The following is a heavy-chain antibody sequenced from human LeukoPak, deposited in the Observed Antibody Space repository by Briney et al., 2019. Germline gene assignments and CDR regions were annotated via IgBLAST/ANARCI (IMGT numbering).Heavy chain of an antibody. CDR3: ARDQGFSYYFYYMDV. V-gene: IGHV3-9*01. D-gene: IGHD3-3*01. Sequence: GRSLRLSCAASGFTFDDYTMHWVRQAPGKGLDWVSGITWNSGTIDYADSVKGRFTISRDNAKNSLYLQMNSLRAEDTAVYYCARDQGFSYYFYYMDVWGKGTTVTVSS. CDR1: GFTFDDYT. J-gene: IGHJ6*03. CDR2: ITWNSGTI.